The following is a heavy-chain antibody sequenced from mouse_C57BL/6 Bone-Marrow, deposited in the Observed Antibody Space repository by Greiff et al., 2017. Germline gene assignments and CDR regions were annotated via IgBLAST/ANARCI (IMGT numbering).Heavy chain of an antibody. J-gene: IGHJ2*01. CDR3: ASEGTADY. CDR1: GSTFTSYD. CDR2: IYPRDGSP. D-gene: IGHD1-2*01. V-gene: IGHV1-85*01. Sequence: VRVVESGPELVKPGASVKLSCKASGSTFTSYDINWVKQRPGPGLEWIGWIYPRDGSPKYNEKFMGKGTSTVDTSSSSAYMEPHSLAAEDSAVYVCASEGTADYWGQGTTLTVSS.